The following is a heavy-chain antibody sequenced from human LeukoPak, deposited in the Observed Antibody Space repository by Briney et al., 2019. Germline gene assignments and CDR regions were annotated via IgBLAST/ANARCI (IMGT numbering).Heavy chain of an antibody. CDR2: IKRDGGDK. Sequence: GGSLRLSCAASGFTFSSFWMSWVRQAPGKGLEWVANIKRDGGDKYYVDSVKGRFSISRGNAKNSLYLHMNSLRAEDTAVYYCARGDEYTTSPWGQGTLVTVSS. D-gene: IGHD2-2*02. V-gene: IGHV3-7*05. CDR3: ARGDEYTTSP. CDR1: GFTFSSFW. J-gene: IGHJ4*02.